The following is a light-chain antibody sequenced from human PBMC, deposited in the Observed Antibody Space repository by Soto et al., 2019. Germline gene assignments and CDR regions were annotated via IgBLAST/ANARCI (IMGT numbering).Light chain of an antibody. CDR1: SSNIGAGYD. CDR3: QSYDSSLSVVV. V-gene: IGLV1-40*01. Sequence: QSVLTQPPSVSGAPGQRVTISCTGSSSNIGAGYDVHWYQQLPGTAPKLLIYGNSNRPSGVPDRFSGSKSGTSASLAITGLQAEDEADYYCQSYDSSLSVVVFGEGTMLTVL. J-gene: IGLJ2*01. CDR2: GNS.